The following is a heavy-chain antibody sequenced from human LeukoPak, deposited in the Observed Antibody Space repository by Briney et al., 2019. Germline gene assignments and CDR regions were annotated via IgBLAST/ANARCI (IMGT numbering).Heavy chain of an antibody. CDR2: MNPNSGNT. V-gene: IGHV1-8*03. CDR1: GYTFTSYD. Sequence: ASVKVSCKASGYTFTSYDINWVRQATGQGLEWMGWMNPNSGNTGYAQKFQGRVTITTDEPTSTAYMELSSLRSEDTAVYYCARGRIIKPNYVWGSYYFDYWGQGTLVTVSS. CDR3: ARGRIIKPNYVWGSYYFDY. D-gene: IGHD3-16*01. J-gene: IGHJ4*02.